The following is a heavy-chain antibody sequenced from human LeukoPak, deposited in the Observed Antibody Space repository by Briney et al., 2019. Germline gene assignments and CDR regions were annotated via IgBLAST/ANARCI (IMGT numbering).Heavy chain of an antibody. Sequence: GGSLRLSCAASGLTFSSYGMHWVRQAPGKGLEWVAFIRYDGSNKYYADSVKGRFTISRDNSKNTLYLQMNSLRAEDTAVYYCAKSNIVATGRYFDYWGQGTLVTVSS. CDR2: IRYDGSNK. J-gene: IGHJ4*02. D-gene: IGHD5-12*01. CDR3: AKSNIVATGRYFDY. V-gene: IGHV3-30*02. CDR1: GLTFSSYG.